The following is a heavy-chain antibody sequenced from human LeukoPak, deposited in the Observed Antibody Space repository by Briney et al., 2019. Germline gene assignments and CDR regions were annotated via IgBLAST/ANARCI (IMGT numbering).Heavy chain of an antibody. CDR1: GYSFTSYW. Sequence: GESLKISCKGSGYSFTSYWIGWVRQMPGKGLEWMGIIYPGDSDTRYSPSFQGQVTISADKSISTAYLQWSSLKASDTAMYYCARTGYCSGGSCYSAYYYGMDVWGQGTTVTVSS. CDR2: IYPGDSDT. J-gene: IGHJ6*02. D-gene: IGHD2-15*01. V-gene: IGHV5-51*01. CDR3: ARTGYCSGGSCYSAYYYGMDV.